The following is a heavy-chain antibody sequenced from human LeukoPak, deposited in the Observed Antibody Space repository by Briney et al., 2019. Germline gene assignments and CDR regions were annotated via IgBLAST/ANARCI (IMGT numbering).Heavy chain of an antibody. D-gene: IGHD6-19*01. CDR3: ARTSSSGLVGGYYFDY. J-gene: IGHJ4*02. CDR1: GYFISSGYY. Sequence: PSETLSLTCTVSGYFISSGYYWGWIRQAPGKGLQWIGSIHHSGSTYYNPSLKSRVTISVDTSKNQFSLKLSSVAAADTAVYYCARTSSSGLVGGYYFDYWGQGTLVTVSS. V-gene: IGHV4-38-2*02. CDR2: IHHSGST.